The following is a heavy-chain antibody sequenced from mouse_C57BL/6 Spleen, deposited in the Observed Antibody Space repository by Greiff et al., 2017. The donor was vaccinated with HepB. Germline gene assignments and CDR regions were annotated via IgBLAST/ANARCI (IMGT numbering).Heavy chain of an antibody. CDR3: ARDAYDYWYFDV. Sequence: EVKLVDSGGGLVQSGRSLRLSCATSGFTFSDFYMEWVRQAPGKGLEWIAASRNKANDYTTEYSASVKGRFIVSRDTSQSILYLQMNALRAEDTAIYYCARDAYDYWYFDVWGTGTTVTVSS. D-gene: IGHD2-3*01. CDR1: GFTFSDFY. V-gene: IGHV7-1*01. J-gene: IGHJ1*03. CDR2: SRNKANDYTT.